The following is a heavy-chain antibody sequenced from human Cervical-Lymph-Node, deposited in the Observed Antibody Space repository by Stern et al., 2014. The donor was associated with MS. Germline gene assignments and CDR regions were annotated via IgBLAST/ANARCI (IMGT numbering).Heavy chain of an antibody. CDR3: ARDDTR. CDR1: GGSIGSFY. D-gene: IGHD2-2*01. CDR2: IEASGST. V-gene: IGHV4-4*07. J-gene: IGHJ4*02. Sequence: QLQLQESGPGVVKASETLSLTCTVSGGSIGSFYWSWLRQPAGKGLDYVGRIEASGSTNYTPSLKSRVSMSLDRSNNQFFLKLTSVTAADTAVYYCARDDTRWGQGTLVTVSS.